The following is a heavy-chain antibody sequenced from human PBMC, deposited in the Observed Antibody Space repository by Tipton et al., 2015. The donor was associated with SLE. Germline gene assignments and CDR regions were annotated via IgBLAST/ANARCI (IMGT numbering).Heavy chain of an antibody. CDR3: AKASMSNGYYRTNWFDL. D-gene: IGHD3-3*01. CDR2: ICGSGGRT. Sequence: GSLRLSCAASGFTFKTFPMSWVRQAPGNGLEWVSMICGSGGRTYNADSVKGRFTVSRDNSQNTLFLQMNSLRVEDTGVYYCAKASMSNGYYRTNWFDLWGQGTLVTVSS. V-gene: IGHV3-23*01. J-gene: IGHJ5*02. CDR1: GFTFKTFP.